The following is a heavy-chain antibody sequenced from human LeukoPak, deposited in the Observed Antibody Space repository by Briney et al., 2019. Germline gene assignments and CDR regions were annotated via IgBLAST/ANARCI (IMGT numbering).Heavy chain of an antibody. V-gene: IGHV4-59*01. D-gene: IGHD6-13*01. CDR2: IYYSGST. CDR3: AREDVYSSSWGGWFDP. Sequence: PSETLSLTCTVSGGSISSYYWSWIRQPPGKGLEWIGYIYYSGSTNYNPSLKSRVTISVDTSKNQFSLKLSSVTAADTAVYYCAREDVYSSSWGGWFDPWGQGILVTVSS. CDR1: GGSISSYY. J-gene: IGHJ5*02.